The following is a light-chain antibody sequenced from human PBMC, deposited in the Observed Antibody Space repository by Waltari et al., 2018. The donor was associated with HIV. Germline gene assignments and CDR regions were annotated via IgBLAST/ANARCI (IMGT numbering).Light chain of an antibody. CDR2: GSS. Sequence: IVLTQSPGAVAFSPGDKVTPSCRASQTVSQSSVAWYQQKPGQPPRLLIHGSSNRAAGIPGRFSGSGSGTDFTLTIARLEPEDFAIYYCQHFGGSSTFGQGTKVEVK. J-gene: IGKJ1*01. CDR3: QHFGGSST. CDR1: QTVSQSS. V-gene: IGKV3-20*01.